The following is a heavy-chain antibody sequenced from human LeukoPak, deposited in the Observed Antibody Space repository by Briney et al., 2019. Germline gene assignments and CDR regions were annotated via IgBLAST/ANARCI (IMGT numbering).Heavy chain of an antibody. CDR1: GFTFSSYA. CDR2: ISYDGSNK. V-gene: IGHV3-30*04. J-gene: IGHJ4*02. CDR3: ARVGPNEYDSSGPGVY. D-gene: IGHD3-22*01. Sequence: GRSLRLSCAASGFTFSSYAMHWVRQAPGKGLEWVAVISYDGSNKYYADSVKGRFTISGDNSKNTLYLQMNSLRAEDTAVYYCARVGPNEYDSSGPGVYWGQGTLVTVSS.